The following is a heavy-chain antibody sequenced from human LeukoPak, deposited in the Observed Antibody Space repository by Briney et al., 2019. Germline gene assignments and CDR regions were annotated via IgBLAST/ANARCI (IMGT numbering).Heavy chain of an antibody. D-gene: IGHD1-14*01. J-gene: IGHJ6*03. Sequence: SVKVSCKASGGTFSSYAISWVRQAPGQGLEWMGGIIPIFGTANYAQKFQGRVTITTDESTSTAYMELRRLRSEDTAVYYCARGAEVYYYYYMDVWGKGTTVTVSS. CDR3: ARGAEVYYYYYMDV. CDR1: GGTFSSYA. V-gene: IGHV1-69*05. CDR2: IIPIFGTA.